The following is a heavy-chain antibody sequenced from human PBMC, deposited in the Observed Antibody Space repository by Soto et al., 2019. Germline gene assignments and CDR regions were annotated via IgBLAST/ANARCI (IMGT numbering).Heavy chain of an antibody. CDR1: GFTSSSYA. CDR3: ASSGYSYGWGAFDI. J-gene: IGHJ3*02. CDR2: ISSNGGST. D-gene: IGHD5-18*01. V-gene: IGHV3-64*02. Sequence: EVQLVESGEGLVQPGGSLRLSCAASGFTSSSYAMHWVRQAPGKGLEYVSAISSNGGSTYYADSVKGRFTISRDNSKNTLYLQMGSLRAEDMAVYYCASSGYSYGWGAFDIWGQGTMVTVSS.